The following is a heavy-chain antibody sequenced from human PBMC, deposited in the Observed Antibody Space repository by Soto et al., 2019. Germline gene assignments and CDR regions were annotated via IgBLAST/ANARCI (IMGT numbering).Heavy chain of an antibody. D-gene: IGHD3-9*01. CDR1: GFTFRTYA. V-gene: IGHV3-30-3*01. CDR3: ARAPGSLTHRSYHYGMDV. CDR2: ISYDGSNK. Sequence: QAQLVESGGGVVQPGRSLRLSCAASGFTFRTYAIYWVPQAPGKGLEWVAVISYDGSNKYYADSVKGRFTISRDNSKSTLYLQMNSLRAEDTAVYYCARAPGSLTHRSYHYGMDVWGQGTTVTVSS. J-gene: IGHJ6*02.